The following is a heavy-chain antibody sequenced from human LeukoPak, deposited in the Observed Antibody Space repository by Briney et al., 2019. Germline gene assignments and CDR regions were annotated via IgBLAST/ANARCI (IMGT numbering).Heavy chain of an antibody. CDR2: ISSSSSYI. J-gene: IGHJ4*02. CDR3: ARAPGYRSFLDY. Sequence: PGGSLRLSCAASGFTFSSYSMNWVRQAPGQGLEWVSSISSSSSYIYYADSVKGRFTISRDNAKNSLYLQMNSLRAEDTAVYYCARAPGYRSFLDYWGQGTLVTVSS. D-gene: IGHD6-13*01. CDR1: GFTFSSYS. V-gene: IGHV3-21*01.